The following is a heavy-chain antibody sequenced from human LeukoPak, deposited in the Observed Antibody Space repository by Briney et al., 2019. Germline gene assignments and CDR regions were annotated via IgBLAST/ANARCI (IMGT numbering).Heavy chain of an antibody. D-gene: IGHD3-3*01. V-gene: IGHV1-24*01. J-gene: IGHJ6*03. Sequence: ASVKVSCKVSGYTLTELSMHWVRQAPGKGLEWMGGFDPEDGETIYAQKFQGRVSMTEDTSTDTAYMELSSLRSEDTAVYYCATGLRFSIMALDYYYMDVWGKGTTVTVSS. CDR2: FDPEDGET. CDR3: ATGLRFSIMALDYYYMDV. CDR1: GYTLTELS.